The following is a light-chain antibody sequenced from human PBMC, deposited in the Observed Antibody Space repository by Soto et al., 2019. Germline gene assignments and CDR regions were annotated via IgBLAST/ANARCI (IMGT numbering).Light chain of an antibody. J-gene: IGLJ1*01. Sequence: QSALTQPRSVSASPGQSVAISCTGTSSDVGGYNYVSRYQQHPGKAPKLMIYDVSKRPSGVPDRFSGSKSGNTASLTISGLQAEDEADYYCCSYAGSPYVFGTGTKLTVL. CDR1: SSDVGGYNY. V-gene: IGLV2-11*01. CDR3: CSYAGSPYV. CDR2: DVS.